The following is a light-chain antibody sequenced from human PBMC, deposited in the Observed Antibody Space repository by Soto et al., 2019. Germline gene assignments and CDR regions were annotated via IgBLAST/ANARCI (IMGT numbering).Light chain of an antibody. CDR2: AVS. J-gene: IGKJ1*01. V-gene: IGKV1-6*01. CDR3: LQDYNYPRA. Sequence: AIQMTQSPSSLSASVGDRVTITCRASQDIGNKLGWYEVKPGKATKLLIYAVSTLQSGVPSRFSGSGSGSDFSLTISSLQPEDFATYFCLQDYNYPRAVGQGTKVDIK. CDR1: QDIGNK.